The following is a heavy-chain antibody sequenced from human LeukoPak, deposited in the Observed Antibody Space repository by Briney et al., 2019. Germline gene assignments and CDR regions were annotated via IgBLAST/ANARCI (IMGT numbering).Heavy chain of an antibody. Sequence: ASVKVSCKASGYTFTSYDINWVRQATGQGLEWMGWMNPNSGNTGYAQKFQGRVTMTRNTSISTAYMELSSLRSEDTAVYYCARDHPYSIAAAGNADYWGQGTLVTVSS. J-gene: IGHJ4*02. V-gene: IGHV1-8*01. D-gene: IGHD6-13*01. CDR3: ARDHPYSIAAAGNADY. CDR2: MNPNSGNT. CDR1: GYTFTSYD.